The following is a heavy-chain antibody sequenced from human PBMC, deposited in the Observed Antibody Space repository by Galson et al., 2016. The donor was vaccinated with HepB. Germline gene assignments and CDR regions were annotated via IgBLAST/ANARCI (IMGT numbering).Heavy chain of an antibody. CDR3: ARLFGGYIDY. J-gene: IGHJ4*02. D-gene: IGHD2-15*01. CDR1: GFTFSNYN. V-gene: IGHV3-23*01. CDR2: ISGSGITT. Sequence: SLRLSCAASGFTFSNYNMNWVRQAPGKGLEWVSDISGSGITTYYADSVKGRFTISRDNSKKTVYLQMSSLRAEDTAVYYCARLFGGYIDYWGQGTLVTVSS.